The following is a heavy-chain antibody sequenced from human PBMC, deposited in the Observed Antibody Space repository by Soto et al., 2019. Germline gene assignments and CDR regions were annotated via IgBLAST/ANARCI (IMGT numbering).Heavy chain of an antibody. CDR1: GFTVSSNY. CDR2: IYSGGST. CDR3: ARWQPCSGGSCYYDY. V-gene: IGHV3-66*01. D-gene: IGHD2-15*01. Sequence: EVQLVESGGGLVQPGGSLRLSCAASGFTVSSNYMSWVRQAPGKGLEWVSVIYSGGSTYYADSVKGRFTISRDNSKNTLYLQMNSLRAEDTAVYYCARWQPCSGGSCYYDYWGQGTLVTVSS. J-gene: IGHJ4*02.